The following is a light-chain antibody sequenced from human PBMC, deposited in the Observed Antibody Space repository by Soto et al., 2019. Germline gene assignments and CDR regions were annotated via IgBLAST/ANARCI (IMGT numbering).Light chain of an antibody. CDR1: QSISSW. V-gene: IGKV1-5*01. CDR2: YAS. J-gene: IGKJ5*01. CDR3: QQYNSYSVT. Sequence: DIQMTQSPSTLSASVGDRVTITCRASQSISSWLAWYQQKPGKAPKLLIYYASSLESGVPSRFSGSGSGTEFTLNISSLQPDDFATYYCQQYNSYSVTFGQGTRLEIK.